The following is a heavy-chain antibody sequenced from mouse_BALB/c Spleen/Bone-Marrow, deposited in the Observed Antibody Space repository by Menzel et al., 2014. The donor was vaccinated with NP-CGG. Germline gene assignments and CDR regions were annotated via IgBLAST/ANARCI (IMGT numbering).Heavy chain of an antibody. J-gene: IGHJ4*01. CDR3: ARWDYYGYAMDY. Sequence: VQLKESGPELVKPGASMKISCKASGYSFTGYTMNWVKQSHGKNLEWIGLINPYNGGTSYNQKFMGKATLTVDKSSSTAYMELLSLTSEDSAVYYCARWDYYGYAMDYWGQGTSVTVSS. D-gene: IGHD1-1*01. CDR2: INPYNGGT. CDR1: GYSFTGYT. V-gene: IGHV1-18*01.